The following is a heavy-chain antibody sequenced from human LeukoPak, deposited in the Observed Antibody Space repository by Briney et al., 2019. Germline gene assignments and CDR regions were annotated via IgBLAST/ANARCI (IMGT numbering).Heavy chain of an antibody. CDR1: GGSISSSSYY. J-gene: IGHJ4*02. CDR2: IYYSGST. D-gene: IGHD3-22*01. CDR3: ARYDSSGYTFDY. Sequence: PSETLSLTCTVSGGSISSSSYYWGWIRQPPGKGLEWIGSIYYSGSTYYNPSLKSRVTISVDTSKNQFSLKLSSVTAADTAVYYCARYDSSGYTFDYWGQGTPVTVSS. V-gene: IGHV4-39*07.